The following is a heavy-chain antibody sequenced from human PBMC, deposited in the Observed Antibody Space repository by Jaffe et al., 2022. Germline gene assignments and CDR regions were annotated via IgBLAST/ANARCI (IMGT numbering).Heavy chain of an antibody. Sequence: QVQLQESGPGLVKPSETLSLTCTVSGGSISSYYWSWIRQPPGKGLEWIGYIYYSGSTNYNPSLKSRVTISVDTSKNQFSLKLSSVTAADTAVYYCARVARDGYNLYYFDYWGQGTLVTVSS. D-gene: IGHD5-12*01. V-gene: IGHV4-59*01. CDR2: IYYSGST. CDR3: ARVARDGYNLYYFDY. J-gene: IGHJ4*02. CDR1: GGSISSYY.